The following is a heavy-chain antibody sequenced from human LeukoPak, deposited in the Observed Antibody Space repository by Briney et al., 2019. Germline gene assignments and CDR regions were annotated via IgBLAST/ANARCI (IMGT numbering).Heavy chain of an antibody. Sequence: AASVKVSCKASGGTFSSYAISWVRQAPGQGLEWMGGIIPIFGTANYAQKFQGRVTITTDESTSTAYMELSSLRSEDTAVYYCAENYGSGSYHYWGREPWSPSPQ. V-gene: IGHV1-69*05. D-gene: IGHD3-10*01. CDR1: GGTFSSYA. CDR2: IIPIFGTA. CDR3: AENYGSGSYHY. J-gene: IGHJ4*02.